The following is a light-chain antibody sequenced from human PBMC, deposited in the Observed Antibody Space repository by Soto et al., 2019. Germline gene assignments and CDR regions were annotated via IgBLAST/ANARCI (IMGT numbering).Light chain of an antibody. Sequence: QSVLTQPTSVSGAPGQSVTISCTGSSSSVGTAYDVNWYQHLPGTAPKLLIYGSTHRPSGVPDRFSGSKSGTSASLAITGIQAEDAADYYCQSYDSSLSGSVVCGGGTKLTVL. CDR1: SSSVGTAYD. CDR3: QSYDSSLSGSVV. V-gene: IGLV1-40*01. J-gene: IGLJ2*01. CDR2: GST.